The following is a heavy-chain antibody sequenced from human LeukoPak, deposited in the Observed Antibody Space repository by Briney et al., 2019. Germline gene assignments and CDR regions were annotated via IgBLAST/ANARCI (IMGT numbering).Heavy chain of an antibody. CDR3: ARDGFHCSGGSCLYYYYYYMDV. CDR2: IYTSGST. D-gene: IGHD2-15*01. Sequence: SETLSLTCTVSGGSISSYYWSWIRQPAGKGLEWIGRIYTSGSTNYNPSLKSRVTISVDTSKNQFSLKLSSVTAADTAVYYCARDGFHCSGGSCLYYYYYYMDVWGKGTTVTVSS. CDR1: GGSISSYY. J-gene: IGHJ6*03. V-gene: IGHV4-4*07.